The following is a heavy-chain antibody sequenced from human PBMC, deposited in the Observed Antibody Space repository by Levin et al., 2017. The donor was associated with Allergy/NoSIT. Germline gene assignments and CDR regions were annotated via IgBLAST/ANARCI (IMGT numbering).Heavy chain of an antibody. V-gene: IGHV3-11*05. J-gene: IGHJ4*02. CDR3: ARGGVVAPGTSGY. D-gene: IGHD2-21*01. CDR1: GFTFSDYY. Sequence: PGGSMRLSCVVSGFTFSDYYMSWIRQAPGKGLEWISYISGGGKSSAKYADSVKGRFSISREDSNNSLYLEMTSLRAEDTAVYYCARGGVVAPGTSGYWGQGTLVTVSS. CDR2: ISGGGKSSA.